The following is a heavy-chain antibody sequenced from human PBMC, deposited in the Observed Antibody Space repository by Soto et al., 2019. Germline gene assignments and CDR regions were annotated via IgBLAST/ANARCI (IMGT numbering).Heavy chain of an antibody. D-gene: IGHD2-15*01. CDR2: IFSNDEK. CDR1: GFSLSNARMG. J-gene: IGHJ4*02. CDR3: ARIRRGYCSGGSCYHPPRPSDY. V-gene: IGHV2-26*01. Sequence: SGPTLVNPTDTLTLTCTVSGFSLSNARMGVSWIRQPPGKALEWLAHIFSNDEKSYSTSQKSRLTISKDTSKSQVVLTMTNMDPVDTATYYCARIRRGYCSGGSCYHPPRPSDYWGQGTLVTVSS.